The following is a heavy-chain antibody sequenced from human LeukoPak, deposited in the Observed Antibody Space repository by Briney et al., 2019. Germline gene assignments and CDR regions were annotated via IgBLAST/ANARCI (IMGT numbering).Heavy chain of an antibody. V-gene: IGHV3-11*01. D-gene: IGHD3-22*01. J-gene: IGHJ4*02. Sequence: GGSLRLSCAASGFTFSDYYMSWIRQAPGKGLEWVSYISSSGSTIYYADSVKGRFTISRDNAKNSLYLQMNSLRAEDTAEYYCARAAAHLSTYYYDSSGYADYWGQGTLATVSS. CDR3: ARAAAHLSTYYYDSSGYADY. CDR2: ISSSGSTI. CDR1: GFTFSDYY.